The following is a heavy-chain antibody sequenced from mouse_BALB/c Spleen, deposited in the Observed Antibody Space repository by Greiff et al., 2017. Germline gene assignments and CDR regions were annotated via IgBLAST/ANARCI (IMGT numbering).Heavy chain of an antibody. CDR3: AREDYDYDGGYAMDY. D-gene: IGHD2-4*01. CDR1: GFTFSSYG. Sequence: EVQLVESGGGLVQPGGSLKLSCAASGFTFSSYGMSWVRQTPDKRLELVATINSNGGSTYYPDSVKGRFTISRDNAKNTLYLQMSSLKSEDTAMYYCAREDYDYDGGYAMDYWGQGTSVTVSS. V-gene: IGHV5-6-3*01. CDR2: INSNGGST. J-gene: IGHJ4*01.